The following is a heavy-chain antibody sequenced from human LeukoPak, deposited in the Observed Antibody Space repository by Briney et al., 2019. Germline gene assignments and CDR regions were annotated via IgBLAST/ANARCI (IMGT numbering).Heavy chain of an antibody. D-gene: IGHD1-14*01. V-gene: IGHV1-69*13. J-gene: IGHJ4*02. Sequence: AVKVSCKASGGTFISYAISWVGQAPGKGLEWRGGIIPIFGTANYAQKFQARVTITADESTSTAYMELSSLRSEDTAVYYCARAGPEPKLRLFDYWGQGTLVTVSS. CDR1: GGTFISYA. CDR2: IIPIFGTA. CDR3: ARAGPEPKLRLFDY.